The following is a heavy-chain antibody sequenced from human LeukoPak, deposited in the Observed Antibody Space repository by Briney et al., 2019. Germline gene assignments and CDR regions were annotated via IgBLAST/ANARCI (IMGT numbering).Heavy chain of an antibody. Sequence: ASVKVSCKASGYTFTSYDINWVRQATGQGLEWMGWMNPNSGNAGYAQKFQGRVTITRNTSISTAYMELSSLRSEDTAVYYCARASIAAAGGDYWGQGTLVTVSS. V-gene: IGHV1-8*03. D-gene: IGHD6-13*01. J-gene: IGHJ4*02. CDR2: MNPNSGNA. CDR3: ARASIAAAGGDY. CDR1: GYTFTSYD.